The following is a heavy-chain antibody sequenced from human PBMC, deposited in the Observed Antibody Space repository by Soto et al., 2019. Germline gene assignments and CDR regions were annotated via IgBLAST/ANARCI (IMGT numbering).Heavy chain of an antibody. J-gene: IGHJ3*02. V-gene: IGHV3-30*18. CDR3: AKAESSHRLLWFGEFDAFDI. CDR2: ISYDGSNK. CDR1: GFTFSSYG. D-gene: IGHD3-10*01. Sequence: GGSLRLSCAASGFTFSSYGMHWVRQAPGKGLEWVAVISYDGSNKYYADSVKGRFTISRDNSKNTLYLQMNSLRAEDTAVYYCAKAESSHRLLWFGEFDAFDIWGQGTMVTVSS.